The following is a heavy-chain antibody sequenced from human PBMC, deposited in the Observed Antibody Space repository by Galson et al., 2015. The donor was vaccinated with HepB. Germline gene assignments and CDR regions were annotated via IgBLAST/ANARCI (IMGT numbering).Heavy chain of an antibody. CDR3: ARVAGYSYGPYYYYYGMDV. CDR2: IKQDGSEK. J-gene: IGHJ6*02. Sequence: SLRLSCAASGFTFSSYWMSWVRQAPGKGLEWVANIKQDGSEKYYVDSVKGRFTISRDNAKNSLYPQMNSLRAEDTAVYYCARVAGYSYGPYYYYYGMDVWGQGTTVTVSS. CDR1: GFTFSSYW. D-gene: IGHD5-18*01. V-gene: IGHV3-7*03.